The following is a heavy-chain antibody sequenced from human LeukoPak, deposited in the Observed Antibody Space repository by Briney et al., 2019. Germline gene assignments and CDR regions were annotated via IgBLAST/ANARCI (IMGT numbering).Heavy chain of an antibody. J-gene: IGHJ5*02. D-gene: IGHD5-12*01. Sequence: ASVKVSCKASGGTFSSYAISWVRQAPGQGLEWMGRIIPILSIANYAQKFQGRVTITADKSTSTAYMELSSLRSEDTAVYYCAREPLYSGYDYGLNWVDPWGQGTLVTVSS. CDR1: GGTFSSYA. V-gene: IGHV1-69*04. CDR3: AREPLYSGYDYGLNWVDP. CDR2: IIPILSIA.